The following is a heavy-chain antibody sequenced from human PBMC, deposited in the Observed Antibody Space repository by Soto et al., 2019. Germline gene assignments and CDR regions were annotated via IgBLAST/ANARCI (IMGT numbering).Heavy chain of an antibody. CDR3: ARAVAVPADFDY. CDR2: ISYVGNDK. Sequence: GGSLRLSCAASGFTFSNFGMHWVRQAPGKGLAWVAGISYVGNDKYYADSVRGRFTISRDNSKNTLFLQMNSLRSEDTAVYYCARAVAVPADFDYWGQGTLVTVSS. D-gene: IGHD6-19*01. J-gene: IGHJ4*02. V-gene: IGHV3-30*03. CDR1: GFTFSNFG.